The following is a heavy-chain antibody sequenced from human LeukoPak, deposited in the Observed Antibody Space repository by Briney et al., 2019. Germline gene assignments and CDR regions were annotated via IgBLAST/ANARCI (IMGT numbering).Heavy chain of an antibody. D-gene: IGHD1-26*01. CDR2: INPNSGGT. CDR3: ARGIVGATTPFDP. V-gene: IGHV1-2*02. CDR1: GYTFTGYY. Sequence: ASVKVSCKASGYTFTGYYMHWVRQAPGQGLEWMGWINPNSGGTNYAQKFQGRVTMTRDTSISTAYMELSWLRSDDTAVYYCARGIVGATTPFDPWGQGTLVTVSS. J-gene: IGHJ5*02.